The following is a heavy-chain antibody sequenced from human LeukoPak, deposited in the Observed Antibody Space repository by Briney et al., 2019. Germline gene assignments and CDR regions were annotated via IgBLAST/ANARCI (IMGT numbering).Heavy chain of an antibody. D-gene: IGHD2-15*01. Sequence: PGGSLRLSCAASGLTVSSNYMSWVRQAPGKGLEWVSVIYSGGSTYYADSVKGRFTISRDNSKNTLYLQMSSLRAEDTAVYFCVRGYSFGPYGMDVWGQGTTVTVSS. J-gene: IGHJ6*02. CDR1: GLTVSSNY. V-gene: IGHV3-53*05. CDR3: VRGYSFGPYGMDV. CDR2: IYSGGST.